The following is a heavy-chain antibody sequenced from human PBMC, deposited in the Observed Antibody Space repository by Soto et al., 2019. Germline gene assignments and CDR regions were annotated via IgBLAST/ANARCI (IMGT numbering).Heavy chain of an antibody. V-gene: IGHV1-46*01. CDR2: INPSGGST. J-gene: IGHJ4*02. CDR1: GYTFTSYY. D-gene: IGHD5-18*01. Sequence: ASVKVSCKASGYTFTSYYMHWVRQAPGQGLEWMGIINPSGGSTSYAQKFQGRVTMTRDTSTSTVYMELSSLRSEDTAVYYCARGTAMVTSHTAFVHFDYWGQGTLVTVSS. CDR3: ARGTAMVTSHTAFVHFDY.